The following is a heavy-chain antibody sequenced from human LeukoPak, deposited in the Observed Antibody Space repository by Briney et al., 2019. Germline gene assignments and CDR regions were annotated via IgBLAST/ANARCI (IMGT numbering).Heavy chain of an antibody. J-gene: IGHJ4*02. V-gene: IGHV3-7*01. CDR1: GFTFSSYW. D-gene: IGHD2-2*01. CDR2: IKQDGSEK. Sequence: PGGSLRLSCAASGFTFSSYWMSWVRQAPGKGLEWVANIKQDGSEKYYVDSVKGRFTISRDNAKNSLYLQMNSLRAEDTAVYYCAKDLECSSTSCHHPPMGFDYWGQGTLVTVSS. CDR3: AKDLECSSTSCHHPPMGFDY.